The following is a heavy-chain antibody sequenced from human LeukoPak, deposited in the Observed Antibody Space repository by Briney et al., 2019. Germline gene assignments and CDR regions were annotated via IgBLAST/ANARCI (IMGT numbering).Heavy chain of an antibody. V-gene: IGHV4-4*07. Sequence: SGTLSLTCTISGGSISSYYWSWIRQPAGKGLEWIGRMSTSGSTNYNPSLTSRVTMSVDKSKNQFSLNLNSVTAADTAVYFCARVNSSGSFHDYWGQGARVTVSS. CDR2: MSTSGST. CDR3: ARVNSSGSFHDY. J-gene: IGHJ4*02. D-gene: IGHD3-22*01. CDR1: GGSISSYY.